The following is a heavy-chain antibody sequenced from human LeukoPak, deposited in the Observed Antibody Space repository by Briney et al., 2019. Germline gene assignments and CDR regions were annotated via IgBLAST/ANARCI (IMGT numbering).Heavy chain of an antibody. CDR3: AKDGSRYGGYDSSLFDY. Sequence: QTGGSLRLSCAASGFTFDDYAMHWVRQAPGKGLDWVSGISWNSGSIGYADSVKGRFTISRDNAKNSLYLQMNSLRAEDMALYYCAKDGSRYGGYDSSLFDYWGQGTLVTVSS. D-gene: IGHD5-12*01. V-gene: IGHV3-9*03. J-gene: IGHJ4*02. CDR2: ISWNSGSI. CDR1: GFTFDDYA.